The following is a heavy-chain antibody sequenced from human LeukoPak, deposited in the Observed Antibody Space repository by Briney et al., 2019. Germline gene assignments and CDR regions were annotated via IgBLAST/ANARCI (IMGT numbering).Heavy chain of an antibody. J-gene: IGHJ5*02. CDR3: ARGLRYYGSGSYYP. CDR2: MNPNSGNT. V-gene: IGHV1-8*01. D-gene: IGHD3-10*01. CDR1: GYSFTSYD. Sequence: GASVKVSCKASGYSFTSYDINWVRQATGQGLEWMGWMNPNSGNTGYAQKFQGRVTMTRNTSISTAYMELSSLRSEDTAVYYCARGLRYYGSGSYYPWGQGTLVTVSS.